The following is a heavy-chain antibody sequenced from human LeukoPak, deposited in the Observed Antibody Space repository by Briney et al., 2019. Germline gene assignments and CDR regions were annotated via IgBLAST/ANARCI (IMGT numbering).Heavy chain of an antibody. V-gene: IGHV3-7*02. CDR1: GFSFSDSW. Sequence: GGSLRLSCVASGFSFSDSWMDWVRQAPGKGLEWVANIRPDGSEIYYVDAVKGRFTISRDNAKNSLYLQMNSLRAEDTAVYYCTRRLEYWGQGILVTVSS. CDR3: TRRLEY. D-gene: IGHD6-6*01. J-gene: IGHJ4*02. CDR2: IRPDGSEI.